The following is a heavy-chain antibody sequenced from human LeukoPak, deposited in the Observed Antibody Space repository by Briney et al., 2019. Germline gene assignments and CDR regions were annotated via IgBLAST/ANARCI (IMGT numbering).Heavy chain of an antibody. D-gene: IGHD1-1*01. V-gene: IGHV3-13*01. J-gene: IGHJ6*02. CDR1: GFTFSSYD. CDR3: ARESELEFGYYGMDV. CDR2: IGTAGDT. Sequence: GGSLRLSCAASGFTFSSYDMHWVRQATGKGLEWVSAIGTAGDTYYPGSVKGLFTISRENAKNSLYLQMNSLRAGDTAVYYCARESELEFGYYGMDVWGQGTTVTVSS.